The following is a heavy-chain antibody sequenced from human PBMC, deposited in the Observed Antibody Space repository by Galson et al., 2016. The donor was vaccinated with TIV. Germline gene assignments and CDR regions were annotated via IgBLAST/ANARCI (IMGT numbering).Heavy chain of an antibody. CDR1: GGTFSTYA. V-gene: IGHV1-69*13. J-gene: IGHJ6*02. D-gene: IGHD2-21*02. Sequence: SVKVSCKASGGTFSTYAISWVRQAPGRGLEWMGGIIPIFDTTNYAEKFQGRVTITADESTSTAYMELSSPRSEDTAIYCCALTYCGGDCYPPGGMDVWGQGTTVTVSS. CDR3: ALTYCGGDCYPPGGMDV. CDR2: IIPIFDTT.